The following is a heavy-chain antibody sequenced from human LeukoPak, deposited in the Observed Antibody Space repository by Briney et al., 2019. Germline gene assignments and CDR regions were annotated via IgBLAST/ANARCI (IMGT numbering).Heavy chain of an antibody. D-gene: IGHD3-10*01. Sequence: GRSLRLSCAASGFTFDDYAMHWVRQAPGKGLERVSGISWNSGSIGYADSVKGRFTISRDNAKNSLYLQMNSLRAEDTVLYYCAKGLIMVRGVIDYWGQGTLVTVSS. CDR1: GFTFDDYA. CDR2: ISWNSGSI. CDR3: AKGLIMVRGVIDY. V-gene: IGHV3-9*01. J-gene: IGHJ4*02.